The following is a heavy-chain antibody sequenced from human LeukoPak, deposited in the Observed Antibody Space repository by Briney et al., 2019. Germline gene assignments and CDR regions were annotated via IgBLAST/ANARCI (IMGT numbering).Heavy chain of an antibody. Sequence: ASVKVSCKASGYTFTDYWLHWVRRAPGQGLEWMGWMDPKHTVTNYAQKFRGRVTMTSDTSITTHYMELSRLTSDDTAVYYCARGGPYHGFDFWGQGTVVIVSS. V-gene: IGHV1-2*02. CDR3: ARGGPYHGFDF. CDR2: MDPKHTVT. J-gene: IGHJ3*01. CDR1: GYTFTDYW. D-gene: IGHD3-16*01.